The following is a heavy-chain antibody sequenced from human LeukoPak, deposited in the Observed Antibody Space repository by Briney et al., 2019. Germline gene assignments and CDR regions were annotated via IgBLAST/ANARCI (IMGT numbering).Heavy chain of an antibody. CDR2: IYYSGST. CDR3: ARVFSGSGSYYNY. J-gene: IGHJ4*02. Sequence: PSETLSLTCTVSGGSISSGDYYWSWIRQPPGKGLEWIGYIYYSGSTYYNPSLKSRVTISVDTSKNQFSLKLSSVTAADTAVYYCARVFSGSGSYYNYWGQGTLVTVSS. CDR1: GGSISSGDYY. D-gene: IGHD3-10*01. V-gene: IGHV4-30-4*01.